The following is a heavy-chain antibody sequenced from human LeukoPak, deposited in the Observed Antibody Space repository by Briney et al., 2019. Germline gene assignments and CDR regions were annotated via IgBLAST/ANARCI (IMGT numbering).Heavy chain of an antibody. Sequence: SETLSLTCTVSGGSISSYYWSWIRQPAGKGLEWIGRIYTSGSTNYSPSLKSRVTMSVDTSKNQFSLKLSSVTAADTAVYYCARDPWVDGSGWGWAFDIWGQGTMVTVSS. CDR1: GGSISSYY. CDR2: IYTSGST. J-gene: IGHJ3*02. CDR3: ARDPWVDGSGWGWAFDI. V-gene: IGHV4-4*07. D-gene: IGHD6-19*01.